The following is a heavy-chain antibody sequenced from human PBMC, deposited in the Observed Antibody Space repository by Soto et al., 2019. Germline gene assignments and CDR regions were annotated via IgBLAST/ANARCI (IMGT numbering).Heavy chain of an antibody. CDR1: GFTFSSYA. CDR2: ISGSGGST. D-gene: IGHD3-22*01. CDR3: AKDGGYAYYDSSGYYFGC. Sequence: EVQLLESGGGLVQPGGSLRLSCAASGFTFSSYAMSWVRQAPGKGLEWVSAISGSGGSTYYADSVKGRFTISRDNSKNTLYLQMNSLRAEDTAVYYCAKDGGYAYYDSSGYYFGCWGQGTLVTVSS. J-gene: IGHJ4*02. V-gene: IGHV3-23*01.